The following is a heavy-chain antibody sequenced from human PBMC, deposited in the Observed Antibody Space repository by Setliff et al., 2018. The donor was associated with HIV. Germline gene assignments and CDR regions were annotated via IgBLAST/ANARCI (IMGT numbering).Heavy chain of an antibody. CDR3: AKTGIWGDYDILTGSHYFFES. D-gene: IGHD3-9*01. J-gene: IGHJ4*02. CDR1: GFTFSSYE. Sequence: PGGSLRLSCAASGFTFSSYEMNWVRQAPGKGLEWVSYISSSGSTIYYADSVKGRFTISKDNSENTIFLQMSSLRAEDTAIYYCAKTGIWGDYDILTGSHYFFESWGRGILVTVSS. CDR2: ISSSGSTI. V-gene: IGHV3-48*03.